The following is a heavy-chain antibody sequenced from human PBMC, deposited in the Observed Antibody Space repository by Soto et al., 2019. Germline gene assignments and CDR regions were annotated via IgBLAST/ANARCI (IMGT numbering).Heavy chain of an antibody. Sequence: PGGSLRLSCAASGFTFSSYSMNWVRQAPGKGLEWVSSISSSSSYIYYADSVKGRFTISRDNAKNSLYLQMNSLRAEDTAVYYCAREKGLTAMVTRDAFDIWGQGTMVTVSS. CDR2: ISSSSSYI. D-gene: IGHD5-18*01. CDR1: GFTFSSYS. CDR3: AREKGLTAMVTRDAFDI. J-gene: IGHJ3*02. V-gene: IGHV3-21*01.